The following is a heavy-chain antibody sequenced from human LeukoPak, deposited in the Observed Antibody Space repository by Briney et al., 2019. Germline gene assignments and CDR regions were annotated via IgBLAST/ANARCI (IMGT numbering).Heavy chain of an antibody. CDR3: ARFPPGYYAMDV. D-gene: IGHD7-27*01. CDR1: GSSFTSYW. J-gene: IGHJ6*02. V-gene: IGHV5-51*01. CDR2: IHCGDSNT. Sequence: GESLKIPCQGSGSSFTSYWIGWLGQLPGRGPEWMGIIHCGDSNTRYSTSFQGQVTTPANKSVSTAYLQWSSLKASDNAMYYCARFPPGYYAMDVWGQGTTVTVSS.